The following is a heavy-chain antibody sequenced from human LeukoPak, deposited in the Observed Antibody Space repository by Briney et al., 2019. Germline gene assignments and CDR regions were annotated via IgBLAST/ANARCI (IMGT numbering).Heavy chain of an antibody. CDR3: ARTPTTFDP. CDR2: IKQDGSEK. D-gene: IGHD1-1*01. CDR1: GFSFGTYW. V-gene: IGHV3-7*01. Sequence: GGSLRLSCAASGFSFGTYWMSWVRQAPGKGLEWVANIKQDGSEKYYVDSVKGRFTISRDNAKNSLYLQMNSLRAEDTAVYYCARTPTTFDPWGQGTLVTVSS. J-gene: IGHJ5*02.